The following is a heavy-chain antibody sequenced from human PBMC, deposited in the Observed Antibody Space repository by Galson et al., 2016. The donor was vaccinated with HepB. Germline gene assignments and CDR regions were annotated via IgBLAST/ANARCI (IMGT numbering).Heavy chain of an antibody. CDR2: ITGPGEGT. V-gene: IGHV3-23*01. CDR3: AKDPQMMPRSPYYFDY. J-gene: IGHJ4*02. CDR1: GFIFSTYD. D-gene: IGHD3-10*01. Sequence: SLRLSCAASGFIFSTYDMTWVRQAPGKGLEWVASITGPGEGTFYADSVKGRFNIFRDNSKSTLYLQMTGLRDEDSAVYFCAKDPQMMPRSPYYFDYWGRGTLVAVAS.